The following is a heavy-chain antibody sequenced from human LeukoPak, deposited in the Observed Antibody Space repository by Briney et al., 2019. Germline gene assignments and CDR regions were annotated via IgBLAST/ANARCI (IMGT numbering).Heavy chain of an antibody. J-gene: IGHJ4*02. Sequence: GGSLRLSCAASGFTFNTYWMHWLRQAPGKGLVWVARVNREGTNTAYAHSVKGRFIISRDNSKNTLYLQMNNLRAEDTAVYYCARDSDWILFDYWGQGTPVTVSS. CDR3: ARDSDWILFDY. CDR2: VNREGTNT. V-gene: IGHV3-74*03. D-gene: IGHD2-2*03. CDR1: GFTFNTYW.